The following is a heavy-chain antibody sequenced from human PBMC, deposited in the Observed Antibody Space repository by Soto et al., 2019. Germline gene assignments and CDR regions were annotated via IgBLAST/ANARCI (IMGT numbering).Heavy chain of an antibody. CDR3: AKPARCWYSETDY. CDR2: ISGRGGST. D-gene: IGHD2-15*01. CDR1: GFTFSSYA. J-gene: IGHJ4*02. V-gene: IGHV3-23*01. Sequence: EVQLLESGGGLVQPGGSLRLSCAASGFTFSSYAMSWVRQAPGKGLEWVSAISGRGGSTYYAGSVKGRFTISRDNSQNTLYLQMNSLRAEDTAVYYCAKPARCWYSETDYWGQGTLVTVSS.